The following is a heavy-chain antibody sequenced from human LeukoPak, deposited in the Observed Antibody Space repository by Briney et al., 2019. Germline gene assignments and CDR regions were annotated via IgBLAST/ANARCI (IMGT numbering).Heavy chain of an antibody. CDR1: GYTFTSYG. CDR3: ARVGDSSGWAYYYYYYMDV. V-gene: IGHV1-18*01. J-gene: IGHJ6*03. CDR2: ISAYNGNT. Sequence: ASVKVSCKASGYTFTSYGISWVRQAPGQGLEWMGWISAYNGNTNYAQKLQGRVTMTTDTSTSTAYMELRSLRSDDTAVYYCARVGDSSGWAYYYYYYMDVWGKGTTVTVSS. D-gene: IGHD6-19*01.